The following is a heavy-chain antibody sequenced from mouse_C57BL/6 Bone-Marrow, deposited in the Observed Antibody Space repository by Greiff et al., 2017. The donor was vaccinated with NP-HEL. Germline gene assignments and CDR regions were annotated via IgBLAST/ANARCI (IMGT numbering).Heavy chain of an antibody. Sequence: QVQLKESGAELVKPGASVKISCKASGYAFSSYWMNWVKQRPGKGLEWIGQIYPGDGDTNYNGKFKGKATLTADKSSSTAYMQLSSLTSEDSAFYFCARGTLRTWFAYWGQGTLVTVSA. CDR1: GYAFSSYW. J-gene: IGHJ3*01. CDR3: ARGTLRTWFAY. V-gene: IGHV1-80*01. CDR2: IYPGDGDT.